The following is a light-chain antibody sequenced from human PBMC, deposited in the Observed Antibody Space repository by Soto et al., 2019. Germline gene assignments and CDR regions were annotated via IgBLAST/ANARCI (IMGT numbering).Light chain of an antibody. CDR3: QQYNSYST. J-gene: IGKJ1*01. CDR1: QSISSW. V-gene: IGKV1-5*03. CDR2: KAS. Sequence: DLQMTQSPSTLSASVGDRVTITCRASQSISSWLAWYQQKPVKAPKLLIYKASSLESGVPSRFSGSGCGTEFTLTISSLQPDDFETYYCQQYNSYSTFGQGTKVEIK.